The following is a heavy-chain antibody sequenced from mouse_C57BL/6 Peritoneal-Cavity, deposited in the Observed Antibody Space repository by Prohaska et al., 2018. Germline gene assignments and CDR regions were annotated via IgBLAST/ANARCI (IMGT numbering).Heavy chain of an antibody. CDR3: ARGEGAWFAY. V-gene: IGHV1-82*01. CDR2: ICPGDGDT. Sequence: PGASVKISCKASGYAFSSYWMNWVKQRPGKGFEWFGLICPGDGDTNYNGKFKGKATLTADKSSSTAYMQLSSLTSEDSAVYFCARGEGAWFAYWGQGTLVTVSA. J-gene: IGHJ3*01. CDR1: GYAFSSYW.